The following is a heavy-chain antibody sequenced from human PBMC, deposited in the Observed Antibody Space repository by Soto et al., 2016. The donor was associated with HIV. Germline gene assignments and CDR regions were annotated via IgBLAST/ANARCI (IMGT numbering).Heavy chain of an antibody. CDR2: IWYDGSNK. CDR1: GFTFSSYG. Sequence: VQLVESGGGVVQPGRSLRLSCAASGFTFSSYGMHWVRRAPGKGLEWVAVIWYDGSNKYYADSVKGRFTISRDNSKNTLYLQMNSLRAEDTAMYYCAKDGPHYYGSGSDXSGSYYYYMDVVGLKGPRSPSP. D-gene: IGHD3-10*01. V-gene: IGHV3-30*18. J-gene: IGHJ6*03. CDR3: AKDGPHYYGSGSDXSGSYYYYMDV.